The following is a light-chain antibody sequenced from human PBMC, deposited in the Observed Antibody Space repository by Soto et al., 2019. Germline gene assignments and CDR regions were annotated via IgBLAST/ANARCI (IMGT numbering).Light chain of an antibody. Sequence: QSVLTQPPSVSAAPGQKVTISCSGSSSNIGNNFVSWYQHLPGTAPKLLIYDNNQRPSGIPDRFTGSKSGTSDTLGITGLQTGDEADYYCGTWDSSLSTAVFGGGTQLTLL. CDR3: GTWDSSLSTAV. V-gene: IGLV1-51*01. J-gene: IGLJ7*01. CDR1: SSNIGNNF. CDR2: DNN.